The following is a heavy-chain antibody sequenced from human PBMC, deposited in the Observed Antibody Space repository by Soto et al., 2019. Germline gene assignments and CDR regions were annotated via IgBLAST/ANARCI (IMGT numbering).Heavy chain of an antibody. J-gene: IGHJ5*02. V-gene: IGHV4-59*01. CDR1: GGSMNSYY. CDR2: IFYSGLT. CDR3: VRGISARQEGYTWFDP. Sequence: SETLYRTCSDSGGSMNSYYWTWIRQPPGRGLEWIGYIFYSGLTNYNPSLQSRVTISLDTPNNQFSLRLRSLTAADTAVYYCVRGISARQEGYTWFDPWGQGALVTVS. D-gene: IGHD6-6*01.